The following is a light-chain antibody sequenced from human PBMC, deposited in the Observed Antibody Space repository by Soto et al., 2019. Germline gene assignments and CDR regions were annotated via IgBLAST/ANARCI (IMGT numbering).Light chain of an antibody. V-gene: IGLV2-14*03. CDR1: NSDIGGYNY. CDR3: SSFSGFSTV. J-gene: IGLJ1*01. CDR2: EVT. Sequence: QSVLTQPASVSGSPGQSITISCTGSNSDIGGYNYVSWYQQHPGKAPRLVIYEVTKRPSGVPDRFSGSKSGNTASLTVSGLQADDEADYYCSSFSGFSTVFGTGTKVTVL.